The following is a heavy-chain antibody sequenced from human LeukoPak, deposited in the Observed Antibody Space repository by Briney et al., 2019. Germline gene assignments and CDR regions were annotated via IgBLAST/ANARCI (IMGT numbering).Heavy chain of an antibody. V-gene: IGHV3-23*01. CDR3: ARANRGYSGYEGY. D-gene: IGHD5-12*01. CDR1: GFTFSSYA. CDR2: ISGSGGST. J-gene: IGHJ4*02. Sequence: GGSLRLSCAASGFTFSSYAMSWVRQAPGKGLEWVSAISGSGGSTYYADSVKGRFTISRDNSKNTLYLQMNSLRAEDTAVYYCARANRGYSGYEGYWGQGTLVTVSS.